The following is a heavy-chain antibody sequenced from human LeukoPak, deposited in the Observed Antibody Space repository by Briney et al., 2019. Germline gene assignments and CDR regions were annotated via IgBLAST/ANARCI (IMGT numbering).Heavy chain of an antibody. D-gene: IGHD2-15*01. CDR1: GASISSGGHD. J-gene: IGHJ4*02. CDR2: IYDSRFT. V-gene: IGHV4-31*02. CDR3: AGGFDSCKMGD. Sequence: SETLSRTCTVSGASISSGGHDWSWTRQHPGKGLEWIGCIYDSRFTYYNPSLESRVTISIDSSENLLSLKLSSVTAADTAVYYCAGGFDSCKMGDWGQGTLVTVSS.